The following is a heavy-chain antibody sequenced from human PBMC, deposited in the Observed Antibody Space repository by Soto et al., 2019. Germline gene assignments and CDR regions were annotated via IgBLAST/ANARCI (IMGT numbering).Heavy chain of an antibody. Sequence: GGSLRLSCAASGFTFSSYAMSWVRQAPGKGLEWVSAISGSGGSTYYADSVKGRFTISRDNSKNTLYLQMNSLRAEDTAVYYCAKVLSLYCSGGSCPAYYYYYSMALRGKGTTATVS. D-gene: IGHD2-15*01. V-gene: IGHV3-23*01. CDR2: ISGSGGST. J-gene: IGHJ6*03. CDR3: AKVLSLYCSGGSCPAYYYYYSMAL. CDR1: GFTFSSYA.